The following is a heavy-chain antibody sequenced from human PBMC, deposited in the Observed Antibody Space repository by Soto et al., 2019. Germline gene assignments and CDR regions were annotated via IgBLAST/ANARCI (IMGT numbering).Heavy chain of an antibody. CDR3: ARHGADELWGGEGGGVIDY. D-gene: IGHD2-21*01. CDR2: IYPGDSDT. Sequence: EVQLVQSGAEVKKPGESLKISCKGSGYSFTSYWIGWVRQMPGKGLEWMGIIYPGDSDTRYSPSFQGQVTISADKSVSTGSRQGSSRKAADNARDYWARHGADELWGGEGGGVIDYWGQGTLVTVAS. V-gene: IGHV5-51*01. CDR1: GYSFTSYW. J-gene: IGHJ4*02.